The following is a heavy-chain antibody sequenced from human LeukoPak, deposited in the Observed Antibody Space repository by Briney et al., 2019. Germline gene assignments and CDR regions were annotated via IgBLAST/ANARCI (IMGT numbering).Heavy chain of an antibody. CDR1: GYSISSGYY. V-gene: IGHV4-38-2*02. CDR3: ARAAATGTTFDL. J-gene: IGHJ2*01. CDR2: IYHSGST. D-gene: IGHD1-7*01. Sequence: SETLSLTCTVAGYSISSGYYWGWIRQPPGKGLEWIRSIYHSGSTYYNPSLKSRVTISVDTSKNQFSLKLSSVTAADTAVYYCARAAATGTTFDLWGRGTLVTVSS.